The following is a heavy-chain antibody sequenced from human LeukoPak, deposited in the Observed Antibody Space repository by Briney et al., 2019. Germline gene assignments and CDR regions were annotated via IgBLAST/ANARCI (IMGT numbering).Heavy chain of an antibody. CDR1: GYTFTGYY. Sequence: SCKASGYTFTGYYMHWVRQAPGQGLEWVAVISYDGSNKYYADSVKGRFTISRDNSKNTLYLQMNSLRAEDTAVYYCARDRYSYGFSLLDYWGQGTLVTVSS. CDR2: ISYDGSNK. V-gene: IGHV3-30*16. D-gene: IGHD5-18*01. CDR3: ARDRYSYGFSLLDY. J-gene: IGHJ4*02.